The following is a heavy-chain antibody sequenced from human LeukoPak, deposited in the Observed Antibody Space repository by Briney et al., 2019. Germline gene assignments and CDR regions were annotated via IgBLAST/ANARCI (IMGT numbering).Heavy chain of an antibody. V-gene: IGHV3-9*01. D-gene: IGHD6-19*01. CDR2: ISWNSGSI. J-gene: IGHJ3*02. CDR1: GFTFDDYA. CDR3: AKGDDSSGWYEGAFDI. Sequence: GRSLRLSCAASGFTFDDYAMHWVRQAPGKGLEWVSGISWNSGSIGYVDSVKGRFTISRDNAKNSLYLQMNSLRAEDTALYYCAKGDDSSGWYEGAFDIWGQGTMVTVSS.